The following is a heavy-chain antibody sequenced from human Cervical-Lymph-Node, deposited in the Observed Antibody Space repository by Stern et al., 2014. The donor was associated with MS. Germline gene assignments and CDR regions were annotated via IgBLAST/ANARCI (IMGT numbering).Heavy chain of an antibody. CDR1: GGSISSYY. Sequence: QVQLQESGPGLVKNSETLSLTCTVSGGSISSYYWSWIRQPPGKGLEWIGYIYYSGSTNYNTSLQSRVTISVDKSKNQLSLKLSSVTAADTAVYYCARGVEGYENYYYYYGMDVWGQGTTVTVSS. D-gene: IGHD3-16*01. J-gene: IGHJ6*02. V-gene: IGHV4-59*01. CDR2: IYYSGST. CDR3: ARGVEGYENYYYYYGMDV.